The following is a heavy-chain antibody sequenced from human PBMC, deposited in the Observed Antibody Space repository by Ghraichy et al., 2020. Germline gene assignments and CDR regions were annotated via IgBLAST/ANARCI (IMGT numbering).Heavy chain of an antibody. Sequence: GGSLRLSCAASGFTFSSYWMSWVRQAPGKGLEWVANIKQDGSEKYYVDSVKGRFTISRDNAKNSLYLQMNSLRAEDTAVYYCARVGLRFLEWIDYWGQGTLVTVSS. J-gene: IGHJ4*02. CDR1: GFTFSSYW. D-gene: IGHD3-3*01. CDR3: ARVGLRFLEWIDY. V-gene: IGHV3-7*01. CDR2: IKQDGSEK.